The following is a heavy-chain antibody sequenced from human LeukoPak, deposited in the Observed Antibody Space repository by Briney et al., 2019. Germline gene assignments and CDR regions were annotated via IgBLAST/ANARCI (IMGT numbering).Heavy chain of an antibody. CDR3: ARASVGATSGFDY. D-gene: IGHD1-26*01. CDR2: ISPSGGST. Sequence: ASVKVSCKAFGYTFTSNYMHWVRQAPGQGPEWMGVISPSGGSTTYAQKFQGRVTLTRDMSTSTVYMELSSLRSEDTAVYYCARASVGATSGFDYWGQGTLVTVSS. J-gene: IGHJ4*02. CDR1: GYTFTSNY. V-gene: IGHV1-46*01.